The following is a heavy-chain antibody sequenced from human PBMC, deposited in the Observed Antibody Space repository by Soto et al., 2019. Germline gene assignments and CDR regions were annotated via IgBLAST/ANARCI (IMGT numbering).Heavy chain of an antibody. Sequence: EVQLLESGGGLVQPGGSLRLSCAGSGFTFSSYAISWVRHAPGKGVEWVSGISGSGGITYYADYVKGRFTMSRDNSKNTLYLQMNSLIDEDTAVYYCANDYFLITMIVVDTDYWGQGTLVTVSS. J-gene: IGHJ4*02. D-gene: IGHD3-22*01. V-gene: IGHV3-23*01. CDR1: GFTFSSYA. CDR3: ANDYFLITMIVVDTDY. CDR2: ISGSGGIT.